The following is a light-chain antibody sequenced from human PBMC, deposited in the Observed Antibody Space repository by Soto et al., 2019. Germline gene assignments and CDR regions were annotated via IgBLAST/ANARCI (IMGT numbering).Light chain of an antibody. Sequence: TQSPSTLSASVGDRVTITCRASQSCRNWLAWYQQKPGQAPSLLIYGASSRATGIPDRFSGSGSGTDFTLTISRLEPEDFAVYYCQQYGSSLTFGGGTKVDIK. CDR2: GAS. J-gene: IGKJ4*01. CDR1: QSCRNW. V-gene: IGKV3-20*01. CDR3: QQYGSSLT.